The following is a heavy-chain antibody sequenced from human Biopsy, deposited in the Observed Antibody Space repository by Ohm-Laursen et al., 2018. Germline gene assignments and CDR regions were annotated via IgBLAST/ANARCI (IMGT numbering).Heavy chain of an antibody. J-gene: IGHJ5*02. CDR3: ARDHDTSGYYYVS. Sequence: PSDTLSLTCAVSGGFISINNYYWGWIRQPPGKGLEWIGSIFYRGSTHYKQSLKSRVNISVDTSKNQFSLKLNSVTAADTAVYYCARDHDTSGYYYVSWGQGTLVTVSS. V-gene: IGHV4-39*01. CDR1: GGFISINNYY. D-gene: IGHD3-22*01. CDR2: IFYRGST.